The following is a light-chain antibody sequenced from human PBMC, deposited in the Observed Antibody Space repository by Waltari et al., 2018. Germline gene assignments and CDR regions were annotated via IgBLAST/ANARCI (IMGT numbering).Light chain of an antibody. CDR3: SSYTSSSSLA. Sequence: QSALTQPAAVSGSPGQSITISCTASSHDVGGYPYVSCYQHHPDKAPKLIIYELSPRPSGISSRFSGSKSGNTASLTISGLQPEDEADYYCSSYTSSSSLAFGGGTKVTVL. J-gene: IGLJ2*01. CDR1: SHDVGGYPY. V-gene: IGLV2-14*01. CDR2: ELS.